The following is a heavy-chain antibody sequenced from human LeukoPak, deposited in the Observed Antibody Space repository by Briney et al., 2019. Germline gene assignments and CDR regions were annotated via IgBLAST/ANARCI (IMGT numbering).Heavy chain of an antibody. J-gene: IGHJ6*03. CDR1: GYTFTGYY. V-gene: IGHV7-4-1*02. CDR2: INTNTGNP. CDR3: ARKSVAATPRDIVYQYYSMDV. Sequence: ASVKVSCKASGYTFTGYYMHWVRQAPGQGLEWMGWINTNTGNPTYAQGFTGRFVFSLDTSFSTPYLQISSLKAEDTAVYYCARKSVAATPRDIVYQYYSMDVWGKGTTVTVSS. D-gene: IGHD2-15*01.